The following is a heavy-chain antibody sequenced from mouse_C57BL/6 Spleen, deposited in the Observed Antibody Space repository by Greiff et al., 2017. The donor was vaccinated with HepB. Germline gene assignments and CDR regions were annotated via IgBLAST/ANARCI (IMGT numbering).Heavy chain of an antibody. CDR3: ARSTGPY. CDR2: IYPGDGDT. D-gene: IGHD4-1*02. CDR1: GYAFSSSW. Sequence: QVHLKESGPELVKPGASVKISCKASGYAFSSSWMNWVKQRPGKGLEWIGRIYPGDGDTNYNGKFKGKATLTADKSSSTAYMQLSSLTSEDSAVYFCARSTGPYWGQGTTLTVSS. V-gene: IGHV1-82*01. J-gene: IGHJ2*01.